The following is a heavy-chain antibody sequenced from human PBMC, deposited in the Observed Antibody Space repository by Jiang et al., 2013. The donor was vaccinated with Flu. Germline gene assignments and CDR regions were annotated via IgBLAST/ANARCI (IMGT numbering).Heavy chain of an antibody. Sequence: ASGYTFTSYAMNWVRQAPGQGLEWMGWINTNTGNPTYAQGFTGRFVFSLDTSVSTAYLQISSPKAEDTAVYYCARPSQYYDFWSGYSDYWGQGTLVTVSS. CDR2: INTNTGNP. D-gene: IGHD3-3*01. CDR1: GYTFTSYA. V-gene: IGHV7-4-1*02. CDR3: ARPSQYYDFWSGYSDY. J-gene: IGHJ4*02.